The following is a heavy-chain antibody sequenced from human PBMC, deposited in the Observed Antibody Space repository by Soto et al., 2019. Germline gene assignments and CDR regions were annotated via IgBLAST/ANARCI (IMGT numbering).Heavy chain of an antibody. V-gene: IGHV5-51*01. J-gene: IGHJ6*02. CDR1: GYIFSIYW. CDR2: IYPGDSDT. CDR3: AGGGVRGVVTRTRDYYGMDV. Sequence: GESLKISCKASGYIFSIYWIGWVRQMPGKGLESMGIIYPGDSDTRYSPPFQGQVTISADKSISTAYLQWSSLKASDTAMYYCAGGGVRGVVTRTRDYYGMDVWGQGTTVTVSS. D-gene: IGHD3-10*01.